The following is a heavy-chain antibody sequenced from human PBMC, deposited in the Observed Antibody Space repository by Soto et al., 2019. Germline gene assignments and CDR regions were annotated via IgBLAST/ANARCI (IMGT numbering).Heavy chain of an antibody. CDR2: ISYSGAII. V-gene: IGHV3-48*02. J-gene: IGHJ4*02. Sequence: GGSLRLSCAASGFTFSRFHMNWVRQAPGKGLEWVSFISYSGAIIQYADSVKGRFTISRDNAKNSLSLQMTSLRDDDTAVYYCATAVLSYDSSGYYYRSPLVPHYWGQGTLVTVSS. CDR1: GFTFSRFH. CDR3: ATAVLSYDSSGYYYRSPLVPHY. D-gene: IGHD3-22*01.